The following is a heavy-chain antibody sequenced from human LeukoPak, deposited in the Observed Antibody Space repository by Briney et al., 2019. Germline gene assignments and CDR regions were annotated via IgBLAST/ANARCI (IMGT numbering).Heavy chain of an antibody. J-gene: IGHJ6*02. CDR1: GGSISSYY. D-gene: IGHD6-13*01. Sequence: PSETLSLTCTVSGGSISSYYWSWIRQPPGKGLEWIGYIYYSGSTNYNPSLKSRVTISVDTSKNQFSLKRSSVTAADTAVYYCASSSRPHDYYYYYGMDVWGQGTTVTVSS. CDR2: IYYSGST. CDR3: ASSSRPHDYYYYYGMDV. V-gene: IGHV4-59*01.